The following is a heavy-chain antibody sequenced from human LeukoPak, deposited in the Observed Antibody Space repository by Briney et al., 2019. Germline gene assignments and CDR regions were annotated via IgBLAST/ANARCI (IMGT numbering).Heavy chain of an antibody. CDR2: ISGSGGST. Sequence: GGSLRLSCAASGFTFSSYAMSWVRQAPGKGLEWVSAISGSGGSTYYADSVKGRFTISRDNSKNTLYLQMNSLRAEDTAVYYCAKPWIQLPGTHWFDPWGQGTLVTVSS. CDR1: GFTFSSYA. J-gene: IGHJ5*02. V-gene: IGHV3-23*01. D-gene: IGHD5-18*01. CDR3: AKPWIQLPGTHWFDP.